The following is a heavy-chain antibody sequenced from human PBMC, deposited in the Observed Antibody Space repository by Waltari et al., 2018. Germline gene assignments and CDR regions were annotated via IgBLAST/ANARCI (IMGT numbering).Heavy chain of an antibody. CDR2: IYHSGST. J-gene: IGHJ4*02. CDR3: ARDVGYYYDSSGPTFDY. V-gene: IGHV4-38-2*02. CDR1: GYSISSGYY. Sequence: QEQLQESGPGLVKPSETLSLTCTVSGYSISSGYYWGWIRPPPGKGLEWIGSIYHSGSTYYNPSLKSRVTISVDTSKNQFSLKLSSVTAADTAVYYCARDVGYYYDSSGPTFDYWGQGTLVTVSS. D-gene: IGHD3-22*01.